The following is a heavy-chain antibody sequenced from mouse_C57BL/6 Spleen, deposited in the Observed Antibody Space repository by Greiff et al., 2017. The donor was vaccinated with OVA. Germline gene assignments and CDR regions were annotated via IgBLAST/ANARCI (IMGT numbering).Heavy chain of an antibody. D-gene: IGHD1-1*01. CDR2: IYPRSGNT. J-gene: IGHJ4*01. CDR1: GYTFTSYG. V-gene: IGHV1-81*01. Sequence: QVQLKESGAELARPGASVKLSCKASGYTFTSYGISWVKQRTGQGLEWIGEIYPRSGNTYYNEKFKGKATLTADKSSSTAYMELRSLTSEDSAVYFCARLGGSSSYAMDYWGQGTSVTVSS. CDR3: ARLGGSSSYAMDY.